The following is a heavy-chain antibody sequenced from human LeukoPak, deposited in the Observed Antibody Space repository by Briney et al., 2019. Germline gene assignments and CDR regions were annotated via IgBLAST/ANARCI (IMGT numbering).Heavy chain of an antibody. CDR1: GFTFSSHA. CDR3: ARDPFESYYLSGSQPHWFDP. V-gene: IGHV3-30-3*01. D-gene: IGHD3-10*01. J-gene: IGHJ5*02. Sequence: PGGSLRLSCAASGFTFSSHAIYWVRQTPGRGLEWVAVISYDGSDKSYADSVRGRFTISRDNSNNTLYLQMSSLRPEDTAVYYCARDPFESYYLSGSQPHWFDPWGQGTLVTVSS. CDR2: ISYDGSDK.